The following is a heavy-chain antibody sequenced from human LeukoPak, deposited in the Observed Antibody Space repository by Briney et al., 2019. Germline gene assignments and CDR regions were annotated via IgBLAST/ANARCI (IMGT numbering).Heavy chain of an antibody. CDR1: GYSFTSYW. J-gene: IGHJ4*02. D-gene: IGHD5-12*01. CDR2: IYPGDSDT. Sequence: GESLRISCKGSGYSFTSYWIGWVRQMPGKGLEWMGIIYPGDSDTRYSPSFQGQVTISADKSISTAYLQWSSLKASDTAMYYCARHFWGGYDPAPQDYWGQGTLVTVSS. CDR3: ARHFWGGYDPAPQDY. V-gene: IGHV5-51*01.